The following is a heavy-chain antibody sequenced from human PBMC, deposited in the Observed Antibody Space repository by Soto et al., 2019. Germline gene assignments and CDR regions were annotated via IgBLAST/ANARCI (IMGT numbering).Heavy chain of an antibody. J-gene: IGHJ4*02. Sequence: QVQLVQSGAEVKKPGASVKVSCKASGYTFTSYDINWVRQATGQGLEWMGWMNPNSGNTGYAQKFQGRVTMTRNTSISTAYMKLSSLRSEDTAVYYCARGPPTRRGQQLDYWGQGTLVTVSS. D-gene: IGHD6-13*01. CDR2: MNPNSGNT. V-gene: IGHV1-8*01. CDR3: ARGPPTRRGQQLDY. CDR1: GYTFTSYD.